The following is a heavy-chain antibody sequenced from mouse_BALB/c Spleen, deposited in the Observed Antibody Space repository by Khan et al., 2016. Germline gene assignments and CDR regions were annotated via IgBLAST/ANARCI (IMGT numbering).Heavy chain of an antibody. V-gene: IGHV5-4*02. CDR2: ISDGGSYT. Sequence: EVELVESGGGLVKPGGSLKLSCAASGFTFSDYYMYWVRQTPEKRLEWVATISDGGSYTYYPDRVKGRFTISRDNAKNNLYRQMSSLKAEDTAMYYCARDDRWFAYWGQGTLVTVSA. J-gene: IGHJ3*01. CDR3: ARDDRWFAY. D-gene: IGHD2-14*01. CDR1: GFTFSDYY.